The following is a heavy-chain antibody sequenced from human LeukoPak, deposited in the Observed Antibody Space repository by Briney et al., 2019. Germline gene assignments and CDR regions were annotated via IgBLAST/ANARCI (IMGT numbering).Heavy chain of an antibody. V-gene: IGHV3-30*02. CDR3: AKGTITMIVD. D-gene: IGHD3-22*01. Sequence: GGSLRLSCSSSGFSFTNYDMHWVRQAPGKGLEWVAIIHSDGNGKYYGDFAKGRFAISRDNSKNTLYLQMDSLRAEDTAFYYCAKGTITMIVDWGQGTLVTVSS. CDR1: GFSFTNYD. CDR2: IHSDGNGK. J-gene: IGHJ4*02.